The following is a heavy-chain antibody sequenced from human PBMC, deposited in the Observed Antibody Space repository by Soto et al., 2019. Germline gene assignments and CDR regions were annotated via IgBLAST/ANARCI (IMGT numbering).Heavy chain of an antibody. V-gene: IGHV1-69*13. D-gene: IGHD3-22*01. Sequence: AVKVSCKASVGTFSSYAMSWVRQAPGQGLEWMGGIIPIFGTANYAQKFQGRVTITADESTSTAYMELSSLRSEDTAVYYCARGALNYYDSSGYYPDYYYGMDVWGQGTTVTVS. CDR3: ARGALNYYDSSGYYPDYYYGMDV. CDR1: VGTFSSYA. CDR2: IIPIFGTA. J-gene: IGHJ6*02.